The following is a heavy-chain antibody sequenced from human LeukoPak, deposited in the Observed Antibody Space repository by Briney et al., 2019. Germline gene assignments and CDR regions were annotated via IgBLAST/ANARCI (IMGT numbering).Heavy chain of an antibody. CDR3: ARDYGSGIDY. Sequence: PGGSLRLSCAASGFSFSNYGMQWVRQAPGKGLEWVAVIWYDGSNKYYADPVKGRFTISRDNSKNTIDLQMNSLRAEDTAVYYCARDYGSGIDYWGQGTLVTVSS. V-gene: IGHV3-33*01. CDR2: IWYDGSNK. CDR1: GFSFSNYG. D-gene: IGHD3-10*01. J-gene: IGHJ4*02.